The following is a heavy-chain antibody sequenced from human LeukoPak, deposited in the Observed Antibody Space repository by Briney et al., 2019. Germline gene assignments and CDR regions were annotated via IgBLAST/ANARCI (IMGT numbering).Heavy chain of an antibody. D-gene: IGHD3-3*01. CDR2: IYPGDSDT. Sequence: GESQKISCKGSGFSFTSCWVGWVRQMPGKGLEWMGIIYPGDSDTRYSPSFQGQVTISADKSISTAYLQWSSLKASDTAMYYCALRDFSAPPFDYWGQGTLVTVSS. CDR3: ALRDFSAPPFDY. CDR1: GFSFTSCW. J-gene: IGHJ4*02. V-gene: IGHV5-51*01.